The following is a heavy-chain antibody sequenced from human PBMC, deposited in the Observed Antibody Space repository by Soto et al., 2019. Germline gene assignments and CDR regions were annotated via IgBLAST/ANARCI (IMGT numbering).Heavy chain of an antibody. CDR3: ARHSCSGGSCYQYYYYGMDV. Sequence: PGESLKISCKGSGYSFTSYWIGWVRQMPGKGLEWMGIIYPGDSDTRYSPSFQGQVTISADKSISTAYLQWSSLKASDTAMYYWARHSCSGGSCYQYYYYGMDVWGQGTTVTVSS. V-gene: IGHV5-51*01. J-gene: IGHJ6*02. CDR1: GYSFTSYW. D-gene: IGHD2-15*01. CDR2: IYPGDSDT.